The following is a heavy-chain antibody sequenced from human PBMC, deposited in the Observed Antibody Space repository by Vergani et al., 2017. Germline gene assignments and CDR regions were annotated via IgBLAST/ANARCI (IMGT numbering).Heavy chain of an antibody. J-gene: IGHJ6*03. D-gene: IGHD3-10*01. V-gene: IGHV3-7*01. CDR1: GFTFSSYG. Sequence: VQLVESGGGVVQPGRSLRLSCAASGFTFSSYGMHWVRQAPGKGLEWVANIKQDGSEKYYVDSVKGRFTISRDNAKNSLYLQMNSLRAEDTAVYYCARDKYYGSVSYYTYYYYMDVWGKGTTVTVSS. CDR3: ARDKYYGSVSYYTYYYYMDV. CDR2: IKQDGSEK.